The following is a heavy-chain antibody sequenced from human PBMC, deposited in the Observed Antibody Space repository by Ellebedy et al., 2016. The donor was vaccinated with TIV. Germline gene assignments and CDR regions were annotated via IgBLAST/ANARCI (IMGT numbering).Heavy chain of an antibody. CDR3: ANNLPLTGDFDY. V-gene: IGHV1-8*02. CDR1: GGTFSSDI. D-gene: IGHD7-27*01. CDR2: MNPSSGST. Sequence: AASVEVSCKASGGTFSSDIINRARQATGQGLEWLGWMNPSSGSTGYARKFQGRVTMTRDTSINTAYMELRSLTSEDTAVYYCANNLPLTGDFDYWGQGTLVTVSS. J-gene: IGHJ4*02.